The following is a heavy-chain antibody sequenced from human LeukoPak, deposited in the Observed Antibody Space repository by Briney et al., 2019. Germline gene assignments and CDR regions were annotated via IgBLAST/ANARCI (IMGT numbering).Heavy chain of an antibody. CDR1: GDSVSSNSVG. V-gene: IGHV6-1*01. D-gene: IGHD6-25*01. J-gene: IGHJ4*02. CDR2: TNFRSQDYV. CDR3: ARDNYFDGGYGPYFDS. Sequence: SQTLSLTCDISGDSVSSNSVGWNWIRQSPSRGLEWLGRTNFRSQDYVAHALSVKGRIFITADASKNQFSLELNSVTPEDTAVYYCARDNYFDGGYGPYFDSWGQGILVTVSS.